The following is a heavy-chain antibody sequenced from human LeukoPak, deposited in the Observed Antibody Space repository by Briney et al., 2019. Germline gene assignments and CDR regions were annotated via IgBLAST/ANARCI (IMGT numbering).Heavy chain of an antibody. CDR3: ARVRCSGY. J-gene: IGHJ4*02. CDR1: GYTFSGYY. V-gene: IGHV1-2*02. CDR2: INPSSGGT. D-gene: IGHD3-10*02. Sequence: ASVKVSCKASGYTFSGYYIHWVRQAPGQGLEWMGWINPSSGGTNYAQKFQGRITMTRDTSITTAYMELDSLRSDDTAVYYCARVRCSGYWGQGTLVTVSS.